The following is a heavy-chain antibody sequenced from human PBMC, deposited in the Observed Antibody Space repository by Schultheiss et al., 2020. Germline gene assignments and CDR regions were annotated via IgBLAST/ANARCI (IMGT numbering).Heavy chain of an antibody. CDR2: IYYSGST. CDR3: ARAVRVPAAVNPLWDYYYYYGMDV. Sequence: SQTLSLTCTVSGGSISSSSYYWGWIRQPPGKGLEWIGYIYYSGSTYYNPSLKSRVTISVDTSKNQFSLKLSSVTAADTAVYYCARAVRVPAAVNPLWDYYYYYGMDVWGQGTTVTVSS. CDR1: GGSISSSSYY. J-gene: IGHJ6*02. D-gene: IGHD2-2*01. V-gene: IGHV4-31*03.